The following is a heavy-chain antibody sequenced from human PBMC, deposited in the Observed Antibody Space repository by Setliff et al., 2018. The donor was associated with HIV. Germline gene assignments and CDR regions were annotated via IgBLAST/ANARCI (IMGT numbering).Heavy chain of an antibody. J-gene: IGHJ5*02. Sequence: GGSLRLSCAASGFIFSSYWMYWVRQGPGKGLVWVSRINGDGSTTTYADSVKGRFTISRDNAENTLYLQMNSLRADDTAVYYCASGQWLGSLGHHWGQGTLVTVSS. V-gene: IGHV3-74*03. CDR3: ASGQWLGSLGHH. D-gene: IGHD6-19*01. CDR2: INGDGSTT. CDR1: GFIFSSYW.